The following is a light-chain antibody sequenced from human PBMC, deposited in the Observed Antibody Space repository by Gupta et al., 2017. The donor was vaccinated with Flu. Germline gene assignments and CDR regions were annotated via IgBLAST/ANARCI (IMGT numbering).Light chain of an antibody. J-gene: IGKJ2*01. CDR1: QSLVHNNGNTY. V-gene: IGKV2-30*02. CDR3: MKGTGWPDA. Sequence: VTLGQPASISCKSSQSLVHNNGNTYVHGFQQRPGQSPRRQSDKVSNRDSGVPDGVRGRGSGTYVTLKISSVEADDVWVSDCMKGTGWPDACGQ. CDR2: KVS.